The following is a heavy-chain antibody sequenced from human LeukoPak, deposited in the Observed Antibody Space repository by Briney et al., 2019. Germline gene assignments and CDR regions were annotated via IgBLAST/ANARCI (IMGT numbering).Heavy chain of an antibody. Sequence: GGSLRLSCAASGFTFSDYYMSWIRQAPGKGLEWVSYIGSSGSPIYYADSVRGRFTISRDNAKNSLFLQVNSLRAGDTAVYYCARPPTVTTAGYYFGYWGQGTLVTVSS. D-gene: IGHD4-17*01. CDR3: ARPPTVTTAGYYFGY. CDR1: GFTFSDYY. V-gene: IGHV3-11*04. J-gene: IGHJ4*02. CDR2: IGSSGSPI.